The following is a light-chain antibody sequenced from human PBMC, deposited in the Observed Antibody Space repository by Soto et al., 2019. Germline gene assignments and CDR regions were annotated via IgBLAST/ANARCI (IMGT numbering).Light chain of an antibody. J-gene: IGKJ1*01. CDR2: AAS. Sequence: DIQMTQSPSSVSASVGDRVTTTCRASQGISSWLAWYQQKPGKAPKLLIYAASSRATGIPDRFSGSGSGTDFTLTISRLEPEDFAVYYCQQYGSSPWTFGPGTKV. CDR1: QGISSW. V-gene: IGKV1-12*01. CDR3: QQYGSSPWT.